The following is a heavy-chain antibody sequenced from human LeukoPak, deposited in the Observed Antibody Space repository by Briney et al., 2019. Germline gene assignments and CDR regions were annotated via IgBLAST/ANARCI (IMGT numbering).Heavy chain of an antibody. CDR1: GGSIRSNSYY. D-gene: IGHD5-18*01. Sequence: SETLSLTCTVSGGSIRSNSYYWGWIRQPPGKGLEWIGSIYYSGITYYNPSLKSRVTISVDTSKNQLSLKLTSTTAADTAIYYCAKVSYRYGHGQRYLYYFDYWGQGTLVTVSS. CDR3: AKVSYRYGHGQRYLYYFDY. V-gene: IGHV4-39*01. J-gene: IGHJ4*02. CDR2: IYYSGIT.